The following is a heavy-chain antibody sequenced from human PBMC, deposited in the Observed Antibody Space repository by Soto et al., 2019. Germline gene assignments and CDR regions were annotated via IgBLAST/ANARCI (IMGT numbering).Heavy chain of an antibody. V-gene: IGHV1-69*08. CDR2: IIPILGIA. CDR3: ARDISGYDRACFDY. J-gene: IGHJ4*02. Sequence: QVQLVQSGAEVKKPGSSVKVSYKASGGTFSSYTISWVRQAPGQGLEWMGRIIPILGIANYAQKFQGRVTITADKSTSPAYMELSSLRSEDTAVYYCARDISGYDRACFDYWGQGTLVTVSS. CDR1: GGTFSSYT. D-gene: IGHD5-12*01.